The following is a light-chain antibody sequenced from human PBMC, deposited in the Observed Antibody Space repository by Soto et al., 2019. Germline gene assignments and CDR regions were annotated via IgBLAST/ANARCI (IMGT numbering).Light chain of an antibody. Sequence: SELTRARSGSRSPGQSVPISYNGTSSDVGAYNYVSWYQQLPGKAPKLIIYEVSKRPSGVPDRFSGSKSGNTASLTVSGLQAEDEADYYCTSYAGAYSFFYVFGTGTKVTVL. J-gene: IGLJ1*01. CDR3: TSYAGAYSFFYV. CDR1: SSDVGAYNY. CDR2: EVS. V-gene: IGLV2-8*02.